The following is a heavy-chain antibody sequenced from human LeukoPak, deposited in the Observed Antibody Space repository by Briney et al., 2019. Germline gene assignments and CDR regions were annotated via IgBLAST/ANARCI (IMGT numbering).Heavy chain of an antibody. J-gene: IGHJ3*02. V-gene: IGHV3-33*06. CDR3: AKDYIRIGSSGLRSGAFDI. Sequence: GGSLGLSCAASGFTFSDYGMHWVRQAPGKGLEWVAVIWYDGSNQEFADSVKGRFTISRDNSKNTLYLQMNSLRAEDTAVYYCAKDYIRIGSSGLRSGAFDIWGQGTMVTVSS. CDR1: GFTFSDYG. CDR2: IWYDGSNQ. D-gene: IGHD1-14*01.